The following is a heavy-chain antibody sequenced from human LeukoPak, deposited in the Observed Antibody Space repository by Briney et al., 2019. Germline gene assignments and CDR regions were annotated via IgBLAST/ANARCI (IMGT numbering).Heavy chain of an antibody. J-gene: IGHJ4*02. CDR3: ARDYCSGGSCPIDY. CDR1: GFTFDDYA. V-gene: IGHV3-9*01. D-gene: IGHD2-15*01. Sequence: PGRSLRLSCAASGFTFDDYAMHWVRQAPGKGLEWVSSISWNSGSIGYADSVKGRFTISRDNAKNSLYLQMNSLRAEDTAVYYCARDYCSGGSCPIDYWGQGTLVTVSS. CDR2: ISWNSGSI.